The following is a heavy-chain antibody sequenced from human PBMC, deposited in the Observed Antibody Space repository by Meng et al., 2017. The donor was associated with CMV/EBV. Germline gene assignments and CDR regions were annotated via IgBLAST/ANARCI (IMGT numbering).Heavy chain of an antibody. Sequence: SETLSLTCTVSGGSISSYYWSWIRQPPGKGLEWIGYIYYSGSTNYNPSLKSRVTISVDTSKNQFSLKLSSVTAADTAMYYCARAYSGYGELDYWGQGTLVTVSS. V-gene: IGHV4-59*01. CDR1: GGSISSYY. CDR2: IYYSGST. D-gene: IGHD5-12*01. J-gene: IGHJ4*02. CDR3: ARAYSGYGELDY.